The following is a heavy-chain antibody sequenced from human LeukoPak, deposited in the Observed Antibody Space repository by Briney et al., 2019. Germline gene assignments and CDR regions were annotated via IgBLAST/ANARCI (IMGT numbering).Heavy chain of an antibody. J-gene: IGHJ4*02. CDR2: INAGNGNT. CDR1: GYTFTSYA. CDR3: ARAVRGVITTLYDY. V-gene: IGHV1-3*03. Sequence: ASVKVSCKASGYTFTSYAMHWVRQAPGQRLEWMGWINAGNGNTKYSQEFQGRVTITMDTSASTAYMELSSLRSEDMAVYYCARAVRGVITTLYDYWGQGTLVTVSS. D-gene: IGHD3-10*01.